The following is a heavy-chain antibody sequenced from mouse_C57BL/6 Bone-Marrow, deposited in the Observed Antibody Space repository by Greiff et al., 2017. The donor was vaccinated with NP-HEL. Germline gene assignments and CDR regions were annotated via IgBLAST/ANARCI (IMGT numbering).Heavy chain of an antibody. CDR1: GYTFTSYW. CDR3: AIYDGYYGAMDY. D-gene: IGHD2-3*01. CDR2: IYPSDSET. J-gene: IGHJ4*01. V-gene: IGHV1-61*01. Sequence: VQLQQPGAELVRPGSSVKLSCKASGYTFTSYWMDWVKQRPGQGLEWIGNIYPSDSETHYNQKFKDKATLTVDKSSSTAYMQLSSLTSEDSAVYYCAIYDGYYGAMDYWGQGTSVTVSS.